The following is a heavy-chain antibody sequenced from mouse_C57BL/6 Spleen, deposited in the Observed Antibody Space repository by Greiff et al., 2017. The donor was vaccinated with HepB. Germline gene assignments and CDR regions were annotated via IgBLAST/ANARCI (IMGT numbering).Heavy chain of an antibody. D-gene: IGHD1-1*01. J-gene: IGHJ3*01. CDR2: IYPSDSET. Sequence: VQLQQPGAELVRPGSSVKLSCKASGYTFTSYWMDWVKQRPGQGLEWIGNIYPSDSETHYNQKFKDKATLTVDKSSSTAYMQLSSLTSEDSAVYYCAITTVVATPFAYWGQGTLVTVSA. CDR3: AITTVVATPFAY. V-gene: IGHV1-61*01. CDR1: GYTFTSYW.